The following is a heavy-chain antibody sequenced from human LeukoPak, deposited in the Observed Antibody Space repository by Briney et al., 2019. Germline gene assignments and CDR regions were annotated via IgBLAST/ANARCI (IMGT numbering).Heavy chain of an antibody. V-gene: IGHV3-48*02. J-gene: IGHJ4*02. CDR2: ISSSSSTI. CDR1: GFTFSSYS. CDR3: ARVTSQGDY. D-gene: IGHD1-1*01. Sequence: GGSLRLSCAASGFTFSSYSMNWVRQAPGKGLEWVSYISSSSSTIYYADSVKGRFTISRDNAKNSLYLQMNGLRDEDTAVYYCARVTSQGDYWGQGTLVTVSS.